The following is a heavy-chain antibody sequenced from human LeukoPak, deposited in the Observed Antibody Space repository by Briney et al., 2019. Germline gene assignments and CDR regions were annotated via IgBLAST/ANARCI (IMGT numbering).Heavy chain of an antibody. CDR3: ARDPFGYCSGGSCYSDY. CDR2: IYSGGST. J-gene: IGHJ4*02. D-gene: IGHD2-15*01. CDR1: GFTVSSNY. V-gene: IGHV3-66*01. Sequence: GGSLRLSCAASGFTVSSNYMSWVRQAPGKGLEWVSVIYSGGSTYYADSVKGRFTISRDNSKNTLYLQMNSLRAEDTAVYYCARDPFGYCSGGSCYSDYWGQGTLVTVSS.